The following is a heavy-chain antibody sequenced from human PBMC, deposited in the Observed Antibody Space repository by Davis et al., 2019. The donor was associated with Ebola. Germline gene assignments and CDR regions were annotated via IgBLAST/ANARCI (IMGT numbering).Heavy chain of an antibody. CDR1: GFTFSSYS. CDR3: ARGVRSGYYYYYYGMDV. J-gene: IGHJ6*02. CDR2: ISSSSSYI. V-gene: IGHV3-21*01. D-gene: IGHD3-22*01. Sequence: GESLKISCAASGFTFSSYSMNWVRQAPGKGLEWVSSISSSSSYIYYADSVKGRFTISRDNAKNSLYLQMNSLRAEDTAVYYCARGVRSGYYYYYYGMDVWGQGTTVTVSS.